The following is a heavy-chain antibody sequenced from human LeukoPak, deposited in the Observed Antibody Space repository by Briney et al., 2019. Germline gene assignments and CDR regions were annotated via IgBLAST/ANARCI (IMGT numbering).Heavy chain of an antibody. CDR1: GFTFSSYA. V-gene: IGHV3-23*01. D-gene: IGHD3-22*01. Sequence: GGSLRLSCAASGFTFSSYAMSWVRQAPGKGLEWVSAISGSGGSTYYADSVKGRFTISRDNSKNTLYLQMNSLRAEDTAVYYYAKYVHYYDSSGFGDWGRGTLVTVSS. CDR2: ISGSGGST. CDR3: AKYVHYYDSSGFGD. J-gene: IGHJ4*02.